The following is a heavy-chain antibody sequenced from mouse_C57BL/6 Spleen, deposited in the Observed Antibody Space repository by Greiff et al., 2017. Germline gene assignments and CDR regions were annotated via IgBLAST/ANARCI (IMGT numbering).Heavy chain of an antibody. CDR3: ARGGYDGYYVYYFDY. CDR2: ISDGGSYT. V-gene: IGHV5-4*03. J-gene: IGHJ2*01. D-gene: IGHD2-3*01. Sequence: EVKVVESGGGLVKPGGSLKLSCAASGFTFSSYAMSWVRQTPEKSLEWVATISDGGSYTYYPDNVKGRFTISRDNAKNNLYLQMSHLKSEDTAMYYCARGGYDGYYVYYFDYWGQGTTLTVSS. CDR1: GFTFSSYA.